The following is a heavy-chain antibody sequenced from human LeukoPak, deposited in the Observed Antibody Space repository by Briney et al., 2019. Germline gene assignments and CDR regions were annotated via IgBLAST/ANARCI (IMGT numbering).Heavy chain of an antibody. Sequence: GGSLRLSCAASGFIFNSYGMHWVRQAPGKGLEWVAFIRYDGSNKYYADSVRGRFTISRDNSKNTLYLQMNSLRAEDAAVYFCAKAPVTSCRGAYCYPFDSWGQGTLVTVSS. CDR3: AKAPVTSCRGAYCYPFDS. CDR2: IRYDGSNK. CDR1: GFIFNSYG. V-gene: IGHV3-30*02. J-gene: IGHJ4*02. D-gene: IGHD2-21*01.